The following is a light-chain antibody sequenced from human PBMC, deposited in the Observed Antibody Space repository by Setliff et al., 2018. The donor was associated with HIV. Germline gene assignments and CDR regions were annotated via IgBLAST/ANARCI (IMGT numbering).Light chain of an antibody. CDR2: DVV. J-gene: IGLJ1*01. CDR3: CSYAGSYSHV. V-gene: IGLV2-11*01. Sequence: QSVLTQPASVSGSPGQSITISCTGTSSDVGGYNYVSWYQQHPGKAPKLMIYDVVKRPSGVPDRFSGAKSGNTASLTISGLQADDEADYYCCSYAGSYSHVFGTGTKVTV. CDR1: SSDVGGYNY.